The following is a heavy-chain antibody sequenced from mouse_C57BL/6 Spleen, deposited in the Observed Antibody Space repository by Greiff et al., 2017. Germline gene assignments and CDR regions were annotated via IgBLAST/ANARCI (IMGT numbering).Heavy chain of an antibody. CDR3: ASDSSDPGAMDY. Sequence: VQLQQPGAELVKPGASVKVSCKASGYTFTSYWMHWVKQRPGQGLEWIGRIHPSDSDANYNQKFKGKATLTVDKSSSTAYMQLSSLTSEDSAVYYCASDSSDPGAMDYWGQGTSVTVSS. CDR2: IHPSDSDA. J-gene: IGHJ4*01. V-gene: IGHV1-74*01. CDR1: GYTFTSYW. D-gene: IGHD3-2*02.